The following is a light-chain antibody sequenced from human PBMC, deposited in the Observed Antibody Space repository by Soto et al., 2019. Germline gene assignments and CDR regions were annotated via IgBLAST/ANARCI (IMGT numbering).Light chain of an antibody. V-gene: IGKV1-33*01. CDR2: HAS. J-gene: IGKJ4*01. Sequence: DPQMTQSPSSLSASVGDRVTITCQASQGIAKYLHWYQQKPGKAPKLLIYHASNLQTGVPSRFSGSGSGTDITFTINSLQPEDIATYYCQQSDNLPLTFGGGTKVEI. CDR1: QGIAKY. CDR3: QQSDNLPLT.